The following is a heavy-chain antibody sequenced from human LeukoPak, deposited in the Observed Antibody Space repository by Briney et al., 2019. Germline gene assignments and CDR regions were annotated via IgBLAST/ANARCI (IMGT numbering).Heavy chain of an antibody. V-gene: IGHV3-23*01. Sequence: GGSLRLSCAASGFTFSSYTMSWVRQAPGKGLEWVSTITTSDGNTYYADSVKGRFTVSRDNSKNTLLLQMNSLRAEDTAVYYCAKDGGLWVSAHWGDSWGRGTLVTVSS. J-gene: IGHJ4*02. CDR1: GFTFSSYT. CDR2: ITTSDGNT. D-gene: IGHD7-27*01. CDR3: AKDGGLWVSAHWGDS.